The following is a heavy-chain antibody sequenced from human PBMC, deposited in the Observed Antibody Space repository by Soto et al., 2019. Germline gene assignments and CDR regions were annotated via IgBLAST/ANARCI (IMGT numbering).Heavy chain of an antibody. J-gene: IGHJ3*02. CDR1: CHTFTCYG. D-gene: IGHD5-12*01. V-gene: IGHV1-18*04. CDR2: ISAYNGDT. Sequence: ASVQDPCTSSCHTFTCYGVSWVRQAPGQGLEWMGWISAYNGDTKYAQNVQGRVTMTTDTSTSTAYMELRNLRSDDTAVYYCARDPRAFLATPTLAFDTWGQGTLVTASS. CDR3: ARDPRAFLATPTLAFDT.